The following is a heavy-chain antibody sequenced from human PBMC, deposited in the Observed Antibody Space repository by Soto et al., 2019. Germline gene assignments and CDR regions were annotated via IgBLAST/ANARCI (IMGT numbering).Heavy chain of an antibody. Sequence: SGPTLVNPTETLTLTCTVSGFSLSNAGMGVSWIRQPPGKALEWLAHIFSSDEKSYRTSLETRLTVSKDTSKSQVVLTMTNMDPLDTATFYCARAVDRSISDIWFDPWGQGTQVTVSS. V-gene: IGHV2-26*01. CDR3: ARAVDRSISDIWFDP. CDR1: GFSLSNAGMG. D-gene: IGHD5-12*01. CDR2: IFSSDEK. J-gene: IGHJ5*02.